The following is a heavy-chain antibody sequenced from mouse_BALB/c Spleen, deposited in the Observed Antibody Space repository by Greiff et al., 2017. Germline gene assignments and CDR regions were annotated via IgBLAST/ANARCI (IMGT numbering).Heavy chain of an antibody. V-gene: IGHV3-8*02. CDR3: ARNDGSTHGYFDV. CDR1: GDSITSGY. D-gene: IGHD1-1*01. Sequence: EVQLVESGPSLVKPSQTLSLTCSVTGDSITSGYWNWIRKFPGNKLEYMGYISYSGSTYYNPSPKSRISITRDTTKNQYYLQLNSVTTEDTATYYCARNDGSTHGYFDVWGAGTTVTVSS. J-gene: IGHJ1*01. CDR2: ISYSGST.